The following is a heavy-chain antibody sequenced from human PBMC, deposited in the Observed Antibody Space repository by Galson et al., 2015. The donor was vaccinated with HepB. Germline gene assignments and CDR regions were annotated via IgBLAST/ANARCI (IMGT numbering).Heavy chain of an antibody. V-gene: IGHV3-49*04. CDR2: IRSKAYGGTT. Sequence: SLRLSCAASGFTFGDYAMSWVRQAPGKGLEWVGFIRSKAYGGTTEYAASVKGRFTISRDDSKSIAYLQMNSLKTEDTAVYYCTRDGPTGLFDYWGQGTLVTVSS. D-gene: IGHD1-1*01. CDR1: GFTFGDYA. CDR3: TRDGPTGLFDY. J-gene: IGHJ4*02.